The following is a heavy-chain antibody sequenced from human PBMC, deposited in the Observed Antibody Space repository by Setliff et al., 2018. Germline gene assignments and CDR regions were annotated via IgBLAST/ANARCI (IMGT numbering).Heavy chain of an antibody. J-gene: IGHJ4*02. CDR1: GASISSGTYY. CDR3: ARLPNYVWGSPVDY. Sequence: SETLSLTCTVSGASISSGTYYGAWTRQPPGKGLEWIGRIHDRGTTYSNASRASRLTISVDTSKNQFSLTLSSVTAADTAVYYCARLPNYVWGSPVDYWGQGTLVTVSS. CDR2: IHDRGTT. D-gene: IGHD3-16*01. V-gene: IGHV4-39*01.